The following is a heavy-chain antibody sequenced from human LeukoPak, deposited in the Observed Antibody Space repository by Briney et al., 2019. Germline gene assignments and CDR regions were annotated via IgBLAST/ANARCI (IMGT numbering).Heavy chain of an antibody. Sequence: GGSLRLSCAASGFTFSSYSMNWFRQAPGKGLEWVSSISSSSSYIYYADSVKRRFTISRDNAKNSLYLQMNSLRAEDTAVYYCARDRSHTIVVVPAALDYWGQGTLVTVSS. CDR2: ISSSSSYI. CDR1: GFTFSSYS. J-gene: IGHJ4*02. D-gene: IGHD2-2*01. CDR3: ARDRSHTIVVVPAALDY. V-gene: IGHV3-21*01.